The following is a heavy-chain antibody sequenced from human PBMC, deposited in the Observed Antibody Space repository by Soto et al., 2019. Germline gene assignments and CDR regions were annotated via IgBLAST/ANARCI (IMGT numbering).Heavy chain of an antibody. CDR3: ARDDYGDYPPANY. D-gene: IGHD4-17*01. J-gene: IGHJ4*02. V-gene: IGHV3-66*01. CDR2: IYSGGSI. Sequence: EVQLVESGGGLVQPGGSLRLSCAASGFTVSSNYMSWVRQAPGKGLEWVSVIYSGGSIYYADSVKGRFTISRDNSKNTLYLQMNSLRAEDTAVYYCARDDYGDYPPANYWGQGTLVTVSS. CDR1: GFTVSSNY.